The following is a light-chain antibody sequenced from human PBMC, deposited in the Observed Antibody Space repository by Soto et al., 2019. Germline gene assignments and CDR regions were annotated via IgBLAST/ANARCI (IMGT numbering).Light chain of an antibody. V-gene: IGKV1-5*03. Sequence: DIPMTQSPSTLSASVGDRVTITCRASQSISSWLAWYQQKPGKAPKLLIYKASSLESGVPSRFSGSGSGTEFTLTISSLQPDDFATYYCQQYNSYSRVFTFGPGTKVDIK. J-gene: IGKJ3*01. CDR1: QSISSW. CDR2: KAS. CDR3: QQYNSYSRVFT.